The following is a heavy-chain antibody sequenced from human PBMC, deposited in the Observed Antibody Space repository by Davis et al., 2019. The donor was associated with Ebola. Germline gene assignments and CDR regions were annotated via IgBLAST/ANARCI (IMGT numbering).Heavy chain of an antibody. Sequence: GESLKISCKGSGYSFTSYWISWVRQMPGKGLEWMGRIDPSDSYTNYSPSFQGHVTISADKSISTAYLQWSSLKASDTAMYYCARQFYDSSGYYYLDYWGQGTLVTVSS. J-gene: IGHJ4*02. CDR2: IDPSDSYT. CDR1: GYSFTSYW. V-gene: IGHV5-10-1*01. CDR3: ARQFYDSSGYYYLDY. D-gene: IGHD3-22*01.